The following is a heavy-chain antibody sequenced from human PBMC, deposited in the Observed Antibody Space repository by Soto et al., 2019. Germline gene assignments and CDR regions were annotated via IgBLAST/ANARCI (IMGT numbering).Heavy chain of an antibody. J-gene: IGHJ4*02. Sequence: SVKVSCKASGGTFSSYAISWVRQAPGQGLEWMGGIIPIFGTANYAQKLQGRVTITADESTSTAYMELSSLRSEDTAVYYCARGTSNYYDSSGYYYFDYWGQGTLVTVSS. CDR1: GGTFSSYA. CDR2: IIPIFGTA. V-gene: IGHV1-69*13. D-gene: IGHD3-22*01. CDR3: ARGTSNYYDSSGYYYFDY.